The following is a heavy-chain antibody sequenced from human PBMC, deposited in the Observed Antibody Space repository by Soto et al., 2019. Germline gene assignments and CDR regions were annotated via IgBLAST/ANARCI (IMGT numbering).Heavy chain of an antibody. CDR1: GYTFTSYG. D-gene: IGHD1-26*01. CDR3: ARDRGAYTYSGSYSYYYGMDV. V-gene: IGHV1-18*01. CDR2: ISAYNGNT. Sequence: ASVKVSCKASGYTFTSYGISWVRQAPGQGLEWMGWISAYNGNTNYAQKLQGRVTMTTDTSTSTAYMELRSLRSDDTAVYYCARDRGAYTYSGSYSYYYGMDVWGQGTTGTVSS. J-gene: IGHJ6*02.